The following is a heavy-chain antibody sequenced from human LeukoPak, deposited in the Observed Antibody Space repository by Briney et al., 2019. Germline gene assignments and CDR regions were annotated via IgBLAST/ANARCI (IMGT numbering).Heavy chain of an antibody. J-gene: IGHJ4*02. V-gene: IGHV3-33*01. CDR3: ARAPGDSGYDLDY. CDR1: GFTFSSYG. CDR2: IWYDGSNK. D-gene: IGHD5-12*01. Sequence: GGSLRLSCAASGFTFSSYGMHWVRQAPGKGLEWVAVIWYDGSNKYYADSVKGRFTISRDDSKDTLYLQMNSLRAEDTAVYYCARAPGDSGYDLDYWGQGTLVTVSS.